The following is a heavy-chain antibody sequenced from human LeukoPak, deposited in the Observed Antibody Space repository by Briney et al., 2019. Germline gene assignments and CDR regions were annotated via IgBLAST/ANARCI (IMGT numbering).Heavy chain of an antibody. CDR1: GGSFSGYY. CDR2: IDHSGST. V-gene: IGHV4-34*01. CDR3: ARGIGSGSYYSENFDY. D-gene: IGHD3-10*01. J-gene: IGHJ4*02. Sequence: SETLSLTCAVYGGSFSGYYWSWIRQPPGKGLEWIGEIDHSGSTNYNPSLKSRVTISVDTSKNQFSLKLSSVTAADTAVYYCARGIGSGSYYSENFDYWGQGTLVTVSS.